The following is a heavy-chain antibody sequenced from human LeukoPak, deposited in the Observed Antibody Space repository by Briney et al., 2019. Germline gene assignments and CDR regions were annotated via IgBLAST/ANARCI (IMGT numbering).Heavy chain of an antibody. V-gene: IGHV1-69*01. Sequence: GASVKVSCKASGGTFSSYAISWVRQAPGQGLEWMGGLIPIFGTPNYAEKFQGRVTITADESSSTVYMELRSLRSEDTAVYYCASPAGHGGDYFFDLWGRGTLVTVSS. J-gene: IGHJ2*01. CDR1: GGTFSSYA. D-gene: IGHD2/OR15-2a*01. CDR2: LIPIFGTP. CDR3: ASPAGHGGDYFFDL.